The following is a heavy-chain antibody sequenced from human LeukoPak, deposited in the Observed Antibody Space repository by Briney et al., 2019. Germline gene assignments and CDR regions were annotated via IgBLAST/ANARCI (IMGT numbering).Heavy chain of an antibody. V-gene: IGHV4-59*01. CDR3: ARVAAAGTGFDY. Sequence: PSETLSLTCTVSGGSISSYYWSWIRQPPGKGLEWIGYIYYSGSTNYNPSLKSRVTISVDTSKNQFSLKLSSVTAADTAVYYCARVAAAGTGFDYWGQGTLVTVSS. J-gene: IGHJ4*02. D-gene: IGHD6-13*01. CDR2: IYYSGST. CDR1: GGSISSYY.